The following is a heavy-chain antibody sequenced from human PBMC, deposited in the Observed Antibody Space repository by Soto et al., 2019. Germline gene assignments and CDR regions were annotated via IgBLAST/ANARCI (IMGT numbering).Heavy chain of an antibody. CDR3: AASFYDSSVYYYYGYYYYGMDV. CDR2: IVVGSGNP. Sequence: TSVKVSCKASGFTFTSSAVQWVRQARGQRLERIGWIVVGSGNPNYAQKFQERVTITREMSTSTAYMELSSLRSEDTAEYYCAASFYDSSVYYYYGYYYYGMDVWGQGTTVTVSS. V-gene: IGHV1-58*01. D-gene: IGHD3-22*01. CDR1: GFTFTSSA. J-gene: IGHJ6*02.